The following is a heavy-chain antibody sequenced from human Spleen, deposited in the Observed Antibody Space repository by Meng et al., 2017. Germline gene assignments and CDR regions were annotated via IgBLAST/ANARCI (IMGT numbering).Heavy chain of an antibody. CDR2: IGHSGIT. CDR1: GGSFRTSGYY. V-gene: IGHV4-39*01. J-gene: IGHJ5*02. CDR3: VRSSGWVRTGFDP. D-gene: IGHD6-19*01. Sequence: QPQLQESGPGLVNPSAALSPTCSVSGGSFRTSGYYWGWIRQPPGKGLEWIGSIGHSGITYYTPSLKSRVTVSIDTSKSQFSLKLTSVTAADTAVYYCVRSSGWVRTGFDPWGQGTLVTVSS.